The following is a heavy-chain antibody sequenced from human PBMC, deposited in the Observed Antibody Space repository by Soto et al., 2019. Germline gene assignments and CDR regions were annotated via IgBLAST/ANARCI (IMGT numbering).Heavy chain of an antibody. CDR3: AQSECSGAECYSRWYFGL. J-gene: IGHJ2*01. CDR2: IYWDDDK. V-gene: IGHV2-5*02. Sequence: QITLKESGPTLVKPTQTLTLTCTFSGFSLTTGGVAVGWIRQPPGKALEWLALIYWDDDKRYSPSLKSRLSIAKDTSKNQVVLTMTNVAPVDTATYYCAQSECSGAECYSRWYFGLWGRGTLVTVSS. D-gene: IGHD2-15*01. CDR1: GFSLTTGGVA.